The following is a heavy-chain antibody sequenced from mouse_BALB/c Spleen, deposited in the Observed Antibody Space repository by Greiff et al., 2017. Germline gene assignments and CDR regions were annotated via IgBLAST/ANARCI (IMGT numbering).Heavy chain of an antibody. CDR2: INPSTGYT. D-gene: IGHD1-1*01. CDR3: ARWGYYYGSSYSQSMDY. Sequence: QVQLQQSGAELAKPGASVKMSCKASGYTFTSYWMHWVKQRPGQGLEWIGYINPSTGYTEYNQKFKDKATLTADKSSSTAYMQLSSLTSEDSAVYYCARWGYYYGSSYSQSMDYWGQGTSVTVSS. V-gene: IGHV1-7*01. CDR1: GYTFTSYW. J-gene: IGHJ4*01.